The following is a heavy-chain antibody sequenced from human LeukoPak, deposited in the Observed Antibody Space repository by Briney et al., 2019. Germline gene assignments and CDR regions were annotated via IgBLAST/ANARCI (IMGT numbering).Heavy chain of an antibody. CDR3: ALLAAPLIAAAGTDYYYGMDV. J-gene: IGHJ6*02. D-gene: IGHD6-13*01. CDR1: GFTFSSYS. CDR2: ISSSSSYI. V-gene: IGHV3-21*01. Sequence: GGSLRLSCAASGFTFSSYSMNWVRQAPGKGLEWVSSISSSSSYIYYADSVKGRFTISRDNAKNSLYLQMDSLRAEDTAVYYCALLAAPLIAAAGTDYYYGMDVWGRGTTVTVSS.